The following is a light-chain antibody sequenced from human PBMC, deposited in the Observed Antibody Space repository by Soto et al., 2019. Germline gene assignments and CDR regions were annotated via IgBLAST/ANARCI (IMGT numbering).Light chain of an antibody. CDR1: TSNIGSNT. CDR2: TNY. Sequence: QAVVTQPPSASGTPGQRVTISCSGSTSNIGSNTVNWYQQLPGTAPKLLIYTNYLRPSGVPDRFSGSKSGTSASLAISGLQSEDEADYFCATWDDSLNAWVFGGGTKVTVL. V-gene: IGLV1-44*01. CDR3: ATWDDSLNAWV. J-gene: IGLJ3*02.